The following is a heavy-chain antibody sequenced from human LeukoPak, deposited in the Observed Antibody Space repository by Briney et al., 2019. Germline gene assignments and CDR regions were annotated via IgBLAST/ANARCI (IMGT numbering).Heavy chain of an antibody. CDR2: IIPIFGTA. V-gene: IGHV1-69*13. CDR3: ARGQRSVDAFDI. Sequence: ASVKVSCMASGGTFSSYAISWVRQAPGQGLEWMGGIIPIFGTANYAQKFQGRVTITADESTSTAYMELSSLRSEDTAVYYCARGQRSVDAFDIWGQGTMVTVSS. D-gene: IGHD5-12*01. CDR1: GGTFSSYA. J-gene: IGHJ3*02.